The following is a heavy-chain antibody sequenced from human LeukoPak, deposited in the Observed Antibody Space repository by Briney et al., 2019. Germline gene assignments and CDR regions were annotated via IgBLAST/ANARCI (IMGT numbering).Heavy chain of an antibody. D-gene: IGHD3-22*01. J-gene: IGHJ4*02. CDR2: IYYSGST. CDR3: ARARGYYFHYFDY. Sequence: SETLSLTCTVSGGSISSYYWSWIRQPAGKGLEWIGYIYYSGSTNYNPSLKSRVTISVDTSKNQFSLKLSSVTAADTAVYYCARARGYYFHYFDYWGQGTLVTVSS. V-gene: IGHV4-59*01. CDR1: GGSISSYY.